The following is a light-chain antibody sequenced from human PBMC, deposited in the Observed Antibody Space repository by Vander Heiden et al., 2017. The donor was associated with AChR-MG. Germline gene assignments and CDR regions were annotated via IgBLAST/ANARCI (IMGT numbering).Light chain of an antibody. V-gene: IGKV3-15*01. CDR3: QQDNNWPYT. Sequence: PATLSVSPGERATLSCRASQSVTSNLAWYQQKPGQAPRLLIYGASTRATGIPARFSGSGSGTEFTLTISSLQSEDFAVYYCQQDNNWPYTFGQGTKLEIK. J-gene: IGKJ2*01. CDR2: GAS. CDR1: QSVTSN.